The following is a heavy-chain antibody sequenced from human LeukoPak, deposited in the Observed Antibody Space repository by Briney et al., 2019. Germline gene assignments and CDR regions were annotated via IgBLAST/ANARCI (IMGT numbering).Heavy chain of an antibody. CDR3: ARDHHYYGSGSQPSDY. CDR1: GYTFTSYG. D-gene: IGHD3-10*01. J-gene: IGHJ4*02. V-gene: IGHV1-18*01. CDR2: ISAYNGNT. Sequence: ASVKVSCKASGYTFTSYGISWVRQAPGQGLEWMGWISAYNGNTNYAQKLQGRVTMTTDTSTSTAYMELRGLRSDDTAVYYCARDHHYYGSGSQPSDYWGQGTLVTVSS.